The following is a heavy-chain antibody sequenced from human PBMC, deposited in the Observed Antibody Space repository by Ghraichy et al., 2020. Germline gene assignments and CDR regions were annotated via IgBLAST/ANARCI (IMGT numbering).Heavy chain of an antibody. CDR1: GYTFTSYG. CDR3: ARANYCSSTSCYTVSPMRDYGMDV. V-gene: IGHV1-18*01. Sequence: ASVKVSCKASGYTFTSYGISWVRQAPGQGLEWMGWISAYNGNTNYAQKLQCRVTMTTDTSTSTAYMELRSLRSDDTAVYYCARANYCSSTSCYTVSPMRDYGMDVWGQGTTVTVSS. J-gene: IGHJ6*02. CDR2: ISAYNGNT. D-gene: IGHD2-2*02.